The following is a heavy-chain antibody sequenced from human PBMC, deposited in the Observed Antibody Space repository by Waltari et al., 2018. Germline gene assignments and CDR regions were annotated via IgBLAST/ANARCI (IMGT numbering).Heavy chain of an antibody. J-gene: IGHJ6*02. Sequence: EVQLLESGGGLVQPGGSLRLPCAASGLPFSSYAMSWVRQAPGKGLGWVSVICGSGGSTYYADSVKGRFTISRDNSKNTLYLQMSSLRAEDTAVYYCAKGGGGSCHSGLDVWGQGTTVTVSS. V-gene: IGHV3-23*01. D-gene: IGHD2-15*01. CDR1: GLPFSSYA. CDR3: AKGGGGSCHSGLDV. CDR2: ICGSGGST.